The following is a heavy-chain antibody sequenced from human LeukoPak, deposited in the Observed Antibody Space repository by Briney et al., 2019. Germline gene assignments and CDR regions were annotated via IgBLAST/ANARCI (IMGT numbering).Heavy chain of an antibody. CDR3: AKDTGLVGATRYYFDY. CDR2: IWYDGSNK. V-gene: IGHV3-33*06. CDR1: GFTFSSYG. Sequence: PGRSLRLSCAASGFTFSSYGMHWVRQAPGKGLEWVAVIWYDGSNKYYADSVKGRFTICRDNSQNTLYLQMNSLRVEDTAVYYCAKDTGLVGATRYYFDYWGQGTLVTVSS. D-gene: IGHD1-26*01. J-gene: IGHJ4*02.